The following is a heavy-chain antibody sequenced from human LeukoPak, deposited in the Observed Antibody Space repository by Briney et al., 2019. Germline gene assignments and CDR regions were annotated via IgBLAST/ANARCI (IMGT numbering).Heavy chain of an antibody. CDR1: GGSISSSSYF. V-gene: IGHV4-39*01. CDR2: IYYSGST. Sequence: SGTLSLTCTVSGGSISSSSYFWGWIRQPPGKGLEWIGSIYYSGSTYYNPSLKSRVTISVDTSKNQFSLKLSSVTAADTAVYYCASLSSEYYFDYWGQGTLVTVSS. D-gene: IGHD6-6*01. CDR3: ASLSSEYYFDY. J-gene: IGHJ4*02.